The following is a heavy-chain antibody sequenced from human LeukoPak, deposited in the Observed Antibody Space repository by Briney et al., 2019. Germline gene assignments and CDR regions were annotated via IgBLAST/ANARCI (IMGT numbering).Heavy chain of an antibody. V-gene: IGHV4-30-4*08. J-gene: IGHJ6*03. Sequence: PSQTLSLTCTVSGGSISSGDYYWSWIRQPPGKGLEWGGYIYYSGSTYYNPSLKSRVTISVDTSKNQFSLKLSSVTAADTAVYYCARVGYYDSSGYPQLYYYYYMDVWGKGTTVTVSS. D-gene: IGHD3-22*01. CDR2: IYYSGST. CDR3: ARVGYYDSSGYPQLYYYYYMDV. CDR1: GGSISSGDYY.